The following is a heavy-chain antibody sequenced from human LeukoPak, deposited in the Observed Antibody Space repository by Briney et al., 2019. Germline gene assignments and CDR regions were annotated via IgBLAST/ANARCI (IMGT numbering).Heavy chain of an antibody. CDR3: ARESCSSTSCSLDY. CDR1: GFTFSSYA. CDR2: ISYDGSNK. D-gene: IGHD2-2*01. J-gene: IGHJ4*02. V-gene: IGHV3-30*01. Sequence: GGSLRLSCAASGFTFSSYAMHWVRQAPGKGLEWVAVISYDGSNKYYADSVKGRFTISRDNSKNTLYLQMDSLRAEDTAVCYCARESCSSTSCSLDYWGQGTLVTVSS.